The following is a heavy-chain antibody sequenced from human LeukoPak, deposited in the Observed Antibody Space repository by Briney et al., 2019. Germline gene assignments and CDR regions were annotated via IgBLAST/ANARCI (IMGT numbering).Heavy chain of an antibody. CDR3: ARGPLDYDFWSGNYYYYMDV. D-gene: IGHD3-3*01. CDR2: IYTSGST. V-gene: IGHV4-4*07. CDR1: GGSISSYY. J-gene: IGHJ6*03. Sequence: PSETLSLTCTVSGGSISSYYWSWIRQPAGKGLEWIGRIYTSGSTNYNPSLKSRVTMSVDTSKNQFSLKLSSVTAADTAVYYCARGPLDYDFWSGNYYYYMDVWGKGTTVTVSS.